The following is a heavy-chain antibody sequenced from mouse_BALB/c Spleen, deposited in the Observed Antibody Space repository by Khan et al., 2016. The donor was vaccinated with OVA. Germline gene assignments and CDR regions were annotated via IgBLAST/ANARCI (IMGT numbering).Heavy chain of an antibody. V-gene: IGHV3-2*02. CDR2: ISYSGST. D-gene: IGHD1-2*01. J-gene: IGHJ2*01. CDR1: GYSITSGYG. Sequence: VQLKESGPGLVKPSQSLSLTCTVTGYSITSGYGWNWIRQFPGNKLEWMGYISYSGSTNYNPSLKSRISITRDTSKNQVFLQLNSVTTEDTATYYCARTARIKYWGQGTTLTVSS. CDR3: ARTARIKY.